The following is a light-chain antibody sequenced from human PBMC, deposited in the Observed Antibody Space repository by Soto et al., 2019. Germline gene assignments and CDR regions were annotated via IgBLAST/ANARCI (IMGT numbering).Light chain of an antibody. CDR2: DAS. CDR1: ESIRTW. CDR3: QQYNNYPRT. J-gene: IGKJ1*01. V-gene: IGKV1-5*01. Sequence: DIQMNQSPATLSASIGDRVTITCRASESIRTWLAWYQHKPGKAPKFLIYDASSLESGVPSRFSGSGSGTEFTLTISNLQPDDFATYFCQQYNNYPRTFGQGTKVDIK.